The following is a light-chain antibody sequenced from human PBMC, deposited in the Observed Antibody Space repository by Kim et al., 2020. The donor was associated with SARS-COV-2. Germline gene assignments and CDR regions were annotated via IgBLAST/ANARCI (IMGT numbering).Light chain of an antibody. CDR2: DVS. Sequence: GQSVTISCTGTSSDVGGYNYVSWYQQHEGKAPKLMIYDVSKRPSGVPDRFSGSTAGNTASLTISGLQAEDEADYYCCSYAGSYTWVFGGGTQLTVL. CDR1: SSDVGGYNY. J-gene: IGLJ3*02. CDR3: CSYAGSYTWV. V-gene: IGLV2-11*01.